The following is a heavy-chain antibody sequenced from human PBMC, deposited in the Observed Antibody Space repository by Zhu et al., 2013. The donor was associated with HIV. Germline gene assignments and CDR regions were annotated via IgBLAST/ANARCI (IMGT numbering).Heavy chain of an antibody. V-gene: IGHV1-69*12. Sequence: QVHLVQSGAEMKKSGSSVKVSCKTSGGTFSSYVITWVRQAPGQGLEWMGGILPIVGTANYAQKFQGRVTITADESTSTAYLELSSLTSEDTAVYYCARAKGVAMPMDVWGLGTTVTVSS. CDR2: ILPIVGTA. CDR1: GGTFSSYV. D-gene: IGHD6-13*01. J-gene: IGHJ6*02. CDR3: ARAKGVAMPMDV.